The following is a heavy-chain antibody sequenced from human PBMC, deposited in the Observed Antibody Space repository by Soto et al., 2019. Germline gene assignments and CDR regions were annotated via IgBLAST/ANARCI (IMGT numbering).Heavy chain of an antibody. CDR1: GGSISRGGYY. J-gene: IGHJ3*01. D-gene: IGHD2-21*01. CDR2: IYYSGTT. Sequence: SETLSLTCTVSGGSISRGGYYWSWIRQYPGKGLEWIGHIYYSGTTYHNPSLKSRVSISVDTSKIQFSLKLGSVTAADTAVYYCARLEHSRNAFDVWGQGPMVTVSS. V-gene: IGHV4-31*03. CDR3: ARLEHSRNAFDV.